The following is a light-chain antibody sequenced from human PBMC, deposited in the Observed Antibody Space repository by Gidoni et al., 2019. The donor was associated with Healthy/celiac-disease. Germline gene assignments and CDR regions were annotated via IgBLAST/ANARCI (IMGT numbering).Light chain of an antibody. CDR3: AAWDDSLNGFWV. CDR2: SNN. V-gene: IGLV1-44*01. J-gene: IGLJ3*02. CDR1: SSNNGTTT. Sequence: QSVLTQPPSASGTPGQRVTISCSGSSSNNGTTTVTWYQQLPGTAPKLLIYSNNQRPSGVPDRFSGSKSGTSASLAISGLQSEDEADYYCAAWDDSLNGFWVFGGGTKLTVL.